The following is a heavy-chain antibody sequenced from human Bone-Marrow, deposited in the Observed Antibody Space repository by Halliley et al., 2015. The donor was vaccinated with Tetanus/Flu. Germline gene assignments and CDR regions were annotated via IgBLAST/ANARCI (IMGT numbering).Heavy chain of an antibody. CDR3: ARGSPITVAGEVYETFDV. Sequence: EVNHRGNTHYHPSLKSRVTASVATSKNQFSLKLNSVTAADTAVYYCARGSPITVAGEVYETFDVWGRGTKVSVSS. CDR2: VNHRGNT. D-gene: IGHD3-3*01. V-gene: IGHV4-34*01. J-gene: IGHJ3*01.